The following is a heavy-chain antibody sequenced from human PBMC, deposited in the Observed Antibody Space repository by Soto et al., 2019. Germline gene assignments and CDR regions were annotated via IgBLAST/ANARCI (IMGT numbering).Heavy chain of an antibody. CDR1: GYSVSSSDYY. Sequence: SETLSLTCSVSGYSVSSSDYYWAWIRQPPGKGLEWIGSMLYSGLTYYNPSLKSRVTLSVDTSKNQFSVRLNSVTASDTAVYYCAPLSVSLSGPYGTHVWGQGTTVTVSS. J-gene: IGHJ6*02. V-gene: IGHV4-39*01. CDR2: MLYSGLT. D-gene: IGHD2-15*01. CDR3: APLSVSLSGPYGTHV.